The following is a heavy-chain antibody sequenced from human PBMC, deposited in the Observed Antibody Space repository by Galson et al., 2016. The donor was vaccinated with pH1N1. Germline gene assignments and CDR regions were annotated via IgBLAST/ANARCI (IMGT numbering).Heavy chain of an antibody. CDR3: ARRVAAGPDYYMDV. D-gene: IGHD2-15*01. CDR1: GVSFTYYG. V-gene: IGHV3-23*01. Sequence: SLRLSCAASGVSFTYYGMRWVRQAPGMGMEWVSAIVGSGDRTYYADSVKGRFTISRDNSKNTLYLQMNGLRVDDTAIYYCARRVAAGPDYYMDVWGKGTTVTVSS. CDR2: IVGSGDRT. J-gene: IGHJ6*03.